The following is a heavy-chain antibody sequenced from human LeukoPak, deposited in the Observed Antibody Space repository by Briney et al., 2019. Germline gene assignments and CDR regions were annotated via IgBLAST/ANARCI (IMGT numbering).Heavy chain of an antibody. CDR3: ARDFQH. Sequence: SETLSLTCGVYGGSFSGYYWSWIRQSPGKGLEWIGEINHRGSTNYNPSLKSRVTISVDTSKNQFSLRLSSVTAADTAVYYCARDFQHWGQGTLVAASS. J-gene: IGHJ1*01. CDR2: INHRGST. V-gene: IGHV4-34*01. CDR1: GGSFSGYY.